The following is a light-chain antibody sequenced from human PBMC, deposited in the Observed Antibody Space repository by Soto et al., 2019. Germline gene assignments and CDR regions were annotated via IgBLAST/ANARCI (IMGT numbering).Light chain of an antibody. CDR1: QGISSY. J-gene: IGKJ1*01. Sequence: DIQLTQPPSFLSASVGDRVTISCRASQGISSYLAWYQHKPGKAPNLLIYKASTLKSGVPSRFSGSGSGTEFTLTISSLQPDDFATYYCQHYNSYSEAFGQGTKVDIK. CDR2: KAS. V-gene: IGKV1-5*03. CDR3: QHYNSYSEA.